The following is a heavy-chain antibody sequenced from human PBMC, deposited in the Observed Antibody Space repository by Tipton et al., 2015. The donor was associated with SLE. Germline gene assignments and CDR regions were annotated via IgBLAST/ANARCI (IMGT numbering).Heavy chain of an antibody. J-gene: IGHJ4*02. Sequence: GLVKPSETLSLTCTVSGGSISSYYWSWIRQHPGKGLEWIGYIYYSGSTYYNPSLKSRVTISVDTSKNQFSLKLSSVTAADTAVYYCASSYGSGSYWAYWGQGTLVTVSS. CDR3: ASSYGSGSYWAY. V-gene: IGHV4-59*06. CDR2: IYYSGST. D-gene: IGHD3-10*01. CDR1: GGSISSYY.